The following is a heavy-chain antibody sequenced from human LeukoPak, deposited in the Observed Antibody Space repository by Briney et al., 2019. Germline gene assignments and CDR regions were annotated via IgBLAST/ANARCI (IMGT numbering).Heavy chain of an antibody. CDR1: GFTFSNYN. V-gene: IGHV3-48*01. D-gene: IGHD6-19*01. J-gene: IGHJ4*02. Sequence: GGSLRLSCAASGFTFSNYNMNWVRQAPGKGLEWVSYISSSSRTIYYADSVKGRFTISRDNAKNSLYLQMNSLRAEDTAVYYCAKGDSSDWFGDYWGQGTLVTVSS. CDR2: ISSSSRTI. CDR3: AKGDSSDWFGDY.